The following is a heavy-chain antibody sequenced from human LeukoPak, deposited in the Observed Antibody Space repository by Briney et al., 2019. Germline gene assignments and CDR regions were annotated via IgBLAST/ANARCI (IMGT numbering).Heavy chain of an antibody. CDR2: ISSSSSTI. CDR3: ATFETYGLFDY. V-gene: IGHV3-48*01. CDR1: GFTFSSYS. Sequence: GGSLRLSCAASGFTFSSYSMNWVRQAPGKGLEWVSYISSSSSTIYYADSVKGRFTISRDNAKNSLYLQMNSLRAEDTAVYYCATFETYGLFDYWGQGTLVTVSS. D-gene: IGHD4-17*01. J-gene: IGHJ4*02.